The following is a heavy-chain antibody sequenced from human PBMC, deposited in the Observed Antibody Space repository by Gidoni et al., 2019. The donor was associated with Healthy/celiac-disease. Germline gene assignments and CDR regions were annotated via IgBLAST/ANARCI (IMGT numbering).Heavy chain of an antibody. Sequence: QVTLKESGPALVKPTQTLTLTCTFSGFSLSTSGMRVSWIRQPPGKALEWLARIDWDDDKFYSTSLKTRLTISKDTSKNQVVLTMTNMDPVDTATYYCARMGYGDLYYGMDVWGQGTTVTVSS. D-gene: IGHD4-17*01. CDR3: ARMGYGDLYYGMDV. V-gene: IGHV2-70*04. CDR1: GFSLSTSGMR. CDR2: IDWDDDK. J-gene: IGHJ6*02.